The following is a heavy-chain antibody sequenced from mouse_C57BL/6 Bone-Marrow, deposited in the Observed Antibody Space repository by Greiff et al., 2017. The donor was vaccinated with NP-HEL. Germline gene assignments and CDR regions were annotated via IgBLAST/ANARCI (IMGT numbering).Heavy chain of an antibody. D-gene: IGHD1-1*01. V-gene: IGHV1-75*01. Sequence: QVQLQQSGPELVKPGASVKISCKASGYTFTDYYINWVKQRPGQGLAWIGWIFPGSGSTYYNEKFKGKATLTVDKSSSTAYMLLSSLTSEDSAVYFCASHYYGSSTGYAMDYWGQGTSVTVSS. CDR1: GYTFTDYY. CDR3: ASHYYGSSTGYAMDY. CDR2: IFPGSGST. J-gene: IGHJ4*01.